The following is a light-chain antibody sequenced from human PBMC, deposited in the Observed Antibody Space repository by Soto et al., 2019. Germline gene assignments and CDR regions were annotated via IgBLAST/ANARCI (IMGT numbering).Light chain of an antibody. Sequence: DIQMTQSPSTLSASVGDRVTITCRASQSIGEWLAWFQQKPGKAPKLLIFAASTLESGVPARFSGSGSGTDFTLTISILQPDDFATYFCQQYDSYSYTFGQGTKLEIK. J-gene: IGKJ2*01. CDR2: AAS. CDR1: QSIGEW. V-gene: IGKV1-5*03. CDR3: QQYDSYSYT.